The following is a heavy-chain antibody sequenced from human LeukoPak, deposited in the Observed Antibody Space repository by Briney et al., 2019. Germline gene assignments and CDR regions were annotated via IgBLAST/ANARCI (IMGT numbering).Heavy chain of an antibody. Sequence: SETLSLTCTVSGGSISTYYWSWIRQPPGKGLEWIGYIYNSGSTNYNPSLKSRVTISVDTSKNQFSLKLSSVTAADTAVYYCARDVGATPGYFDYWGQGTLVTVSS. CDR3: ARDVGATPGYFDY. CDR2: IYNSGST. V-gene: IGHV4-59*01. D-gene: IGHD1-26*01. J-gene: IGHJ4*02. CDR1: GGSISTYY.